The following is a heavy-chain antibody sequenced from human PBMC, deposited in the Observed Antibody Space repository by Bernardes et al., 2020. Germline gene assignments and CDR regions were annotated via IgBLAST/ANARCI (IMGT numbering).Heavy chain of an antibody. V-gene: IGHV1-18*01. CDR2: ISAYNGNT. D-gene: IGHD1-7*01. CDR3: ARDRLELRGYYYYGMDV. CDR1: GYTFTSYS. J-gene: IGHJ6*04. Sequence: SVKVSCKASGYTFTSYSISWVRQAPGQGLEWMGWISAYNGNTNYAQKLQGRVTMTTDTSTSTAYMELRSLRSDDTAVYYCARDRLELRGYYYYGMDVWGKGTTVTVSS.